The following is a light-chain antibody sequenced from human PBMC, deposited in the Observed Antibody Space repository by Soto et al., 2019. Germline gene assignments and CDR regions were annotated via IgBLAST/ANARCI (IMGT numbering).Light chain of an antibody. V-gene: IGLV2-23*03. CDR3: CSYAGSSTFVYV. CDR1: SSDVGSYNL. CDR2: EGS. Sequence: QSVLTQPASVSGSPGQSITISCTGTSSDVGSYNLVSWYQQHPGKAPKLMIYEGSKRPSGVSNRFSGSKSGNTASLTISGLQAEDEGDYYCCSYAGSSTFVYVFGTGTKLTVL. J-gene: IGLJ1*01.